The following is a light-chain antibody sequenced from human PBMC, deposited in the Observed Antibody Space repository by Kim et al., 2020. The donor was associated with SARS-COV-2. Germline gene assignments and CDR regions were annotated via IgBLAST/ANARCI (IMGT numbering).Light chain of an antibody. J-gene: IGLJ1*01. CDR3: SSYTSSSFL. Sequence: QSALTQPASVSGSPGQSITISCNGTSSDVGGYNYVSWYQQHPGKAPKLMIYDVSNRPSGVSNRFSGSKSGNTASLTISGLQAEDEADYYCSSYTSSSFLFGTGTKVTVL. CDR1: SSDVGGYNY. CDR2: DVS. V-gene: IGLV2-14*03.